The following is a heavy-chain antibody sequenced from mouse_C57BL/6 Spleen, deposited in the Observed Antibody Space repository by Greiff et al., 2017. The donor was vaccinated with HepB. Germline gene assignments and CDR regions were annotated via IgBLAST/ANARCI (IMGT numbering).Heavy chain of an antibody. D-gene: IGHD1-1*01. CDR1: GYTFTSYW. V-gene: IGHV1-7*01. CDR2: INPSSGYT. Sequence: QVQLQQSGAELAKPGASVKLSCKASGYTFTSYWMHWVKQRPGQGLEWIGYINPSSGYTKYNQKFKDKTTLTAEKSSSTAYMQLSSLTYEDSAVYYCTRDYGSSFDYWGQGTTLTVSS. J-gene: IGHJ2*01. CDR3: TRDYGSSFDY.